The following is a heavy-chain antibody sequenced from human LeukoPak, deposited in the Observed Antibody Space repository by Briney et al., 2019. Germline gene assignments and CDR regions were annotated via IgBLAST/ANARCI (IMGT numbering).Heavy chain of an antibody. CDR2: INHSGST. J-gene: IGHJ6*02. CDR3: ARASRPPATYYYYYGMDV. D-gene: IGHD6-25*01. Sequence: SETLSLTCAVYGGSFSGYYWSWIRQSPGKGLEWIGEINHSGSTNYNPSLKSRVTISVDTSKNQFSLKLSSVTAADTAVYYCARASRPPATYYYYYGMDVWGQGTTVTVS. V-gene: IGHV4-34*01. CDR1: GGSFSGYY.